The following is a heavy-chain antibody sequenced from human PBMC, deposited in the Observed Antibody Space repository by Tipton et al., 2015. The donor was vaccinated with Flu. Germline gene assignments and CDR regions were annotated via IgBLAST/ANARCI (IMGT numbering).Heavy chain of an antibody. CDR3: ARDDGNYYEFDY. V-gene: IGHV4-4*07. J-gene: IGHJ4*02. CDR2: IDINGGT. D-gene: IGHD1-26*01. CDR1: GGSISGHY. Sequence: TLSLTCSVPGGSISGHYWSWFRQPAGKGLEWIGRIDINGGTSSISSLKSRVTMSVDTAKNQFSLKLASVTAADTAVYYCARDDGNYYEFDYWGQGTLVTVSP.